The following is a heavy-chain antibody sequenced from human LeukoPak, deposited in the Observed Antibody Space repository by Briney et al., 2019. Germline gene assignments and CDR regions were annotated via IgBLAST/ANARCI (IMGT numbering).Heavy chain of an antibody. CDR3: ARSMGYYGSGSYSPFDY. CDR2: IYHSGST. CDR1: GGSISSSNW. J-gene: IGHJ4*02. D-gene: IGHD3-10*01. Sequence: SGTLSLTCAVSGGSISSSNWWSWVRHPPGKGLEWMGEIYHSGSTNYNPSLKSRVTISVEKSKNQFSLKLSSVTAADTAVYYCARSMGYYGSGSYSPFDYWGQGTLVTVSS. V-gene: IGHV4-4*02.